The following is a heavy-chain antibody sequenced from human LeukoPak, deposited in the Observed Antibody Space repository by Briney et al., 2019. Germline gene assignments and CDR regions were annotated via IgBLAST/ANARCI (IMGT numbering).Heavy chain of an antibody. D-gene: IGHD6-19*01. V-gene: IGHV1-8*01. CDR3: ARALAVDGGSDY. CDR1: GYTFTSYD. Sequence: APVKVSCKASGYTFTSYDINWVRQATGQGLEWMGWMNPNSGNTGYAQKFQGRVTMTRNTSISTAYMELSSLRSEDTAVYYCARALAVDGGSDYWGQGTLVTVSS. J-gene: IGHJ4*02. CDR2: MNPNSGNT.